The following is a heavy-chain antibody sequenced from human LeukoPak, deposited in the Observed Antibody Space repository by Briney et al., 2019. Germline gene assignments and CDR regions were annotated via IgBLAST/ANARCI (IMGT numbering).Heavy chain of an antibody. Sequence: GGSLRLSCAASGFTFTNYWMTWVRPAPGKGLEWVANIKQDGSVKYYVDSVKGRFTISRDNAKNSLYLQMNSLRAEDTAVYNCARIGYSSSSLDFWGRGTLVTVSS. D-gene: IGHD6-6*01. CDR2: IKQDGSVK. V-gene: IGHV3-7*03. J-gene: IGHJ4*02. CDR3: ARIGYSSSSLDF. CDR1: GFTFTNYW.